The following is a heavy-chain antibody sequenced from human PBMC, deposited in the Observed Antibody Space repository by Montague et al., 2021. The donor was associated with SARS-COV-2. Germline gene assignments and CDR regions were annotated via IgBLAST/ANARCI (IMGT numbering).Heavy chain of an antibody. J-gene: IGHJ4*02. D-gene: IGHD5/OR15-5a*01. CDR1: GGSISSGCYY. CDR3: ASGYSVTYYFDY. V-gene: IGHV4-61*02. Sequence: TLSLTCTVSGGSISSGCYYWSWIRQPAGKGLEWIGLIYHNGTTNYNPSLKSRVTISVDTSKNQFSLKLSSVTAADTAVYYCASGYSVTYYFDYWGRGTLVTASS. CDR2: IYHNGTT.